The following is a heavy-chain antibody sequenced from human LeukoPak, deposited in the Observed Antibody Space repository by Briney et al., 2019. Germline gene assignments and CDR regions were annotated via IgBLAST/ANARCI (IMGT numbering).Heavy chain of an antibody. CDR2: ITYSGTT. J-gene: IGHJ5*02. CDR1: GASISNSGYA. V-gene: IGHV4-39*02. D-gene: IGHD3-16*01. Sequence: PSETLSLTCTVSGASISNSGYAWAWIRQPPGKGLEWIGSITYSGTTTYNPSPSLKSRVTISADTSKNKCFLQLTSVTAADTAVFYCARETLGTSKIEPWGQGTLVTVSS. CDR3: ARETLGTSKIEP.